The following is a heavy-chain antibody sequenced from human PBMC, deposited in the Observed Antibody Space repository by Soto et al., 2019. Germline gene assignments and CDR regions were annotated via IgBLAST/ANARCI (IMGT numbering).Heavy chain of an antibody. V-gene: IGHV3-21*01. D-gene: IGHD2-21*02. CDR3: AREETAWPLAYGLDV. J-gene: IGHJ6*02. CDR1: GFTFSSYS. Sequence: KPGGSLRLSCAASGFTFSSYSMHWVRQAPGKGLEWVSSIGTRSDIYYADSVKGRFTISRDNAKNSLSLRMNSMTAEDTAVYYCAREETAWPLAYGLDVWGQGTTVTVSS. CDR2: IGTRSDI.